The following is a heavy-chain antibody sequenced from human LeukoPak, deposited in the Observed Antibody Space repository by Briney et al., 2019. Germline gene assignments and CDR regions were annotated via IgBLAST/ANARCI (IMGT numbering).Heavy chain of an antibody. V-gene: IGHV3-9*01. CDR2: INWNSDTI. Sequence: GGSLRLSCATSGFNFDDYAMQWVRQAPGKGLEWVSGINWNSDTIGYADSVKGRFTISRDNAKNSLYLQMNSLRAEDTAVYYCARDLSTVVTAGNYWGQGTLVTVSS. J-gene: IGHJ4*02. CDR1: GFNFDDYA. D-gene: IGHD2-21*02. CDR3: ARDLSTVVTAGNY.